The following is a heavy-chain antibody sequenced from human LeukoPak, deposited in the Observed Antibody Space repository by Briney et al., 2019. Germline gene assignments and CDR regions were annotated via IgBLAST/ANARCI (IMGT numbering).Heavy chain of an antibody. CDR3: ARLDYPPL. J-gene: IGHJ4*02. V-gene: IGHV4-39*01. Sequence: SETLSLTCTVSGGSISSGSYYWGWIRRPPGKGLEWIGSIYYSGSTYYNPSLKSRVTISVDTSKNQFSLKLTSVTAADTAVYYCARLDYPPLWGQGTLVTVSS. D-gene: IGHD3/OR15-3a*01. CDR1: GGSISSGSYY. CDR2: IYYSGST.